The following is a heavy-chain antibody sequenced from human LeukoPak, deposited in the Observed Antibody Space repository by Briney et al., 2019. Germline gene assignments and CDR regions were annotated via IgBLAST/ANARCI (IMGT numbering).Heavy chain of an antibody. CDR2: ISSSSSTI. J-gene: IGHJ4*02. CDR1: GFTFSTYS. V-gene: IGHV3-48*01. D-gene: IGHD4-11*01. CDR3: ARARTVTTAYFDY. Sequence: PGGSLRLSCAASGFTFSTYSMNWVRQAPGKGLEWVSYISSSSSTIYYADSVKGRFTISRDNAKNSLYLQMNSLRAEDTAVYYCARARTVTTAYFDYWGQGTLVTVSS.